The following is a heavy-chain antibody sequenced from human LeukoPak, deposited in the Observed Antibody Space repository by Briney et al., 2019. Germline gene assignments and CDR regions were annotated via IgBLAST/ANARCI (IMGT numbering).Heavy chain of an antibody. CDR2: IKQDGSEK. V-gene: IGHV3-7*01. CDR1: GFTFSSYL. J-gene: IGHJ4*02. CDR3: ARVVVVPAAIILFDY. D-gene: IGHD2-2*01. Sequence: GGSLRLSCAASGFTFSSYLMSWVRQAPGKGLEWVANIKQDGSEKYYVDSVRGRFTISRDNAKNSLYLQMNSLRAEDTAVYYCARVVVVPAAIILFDYWGQGTLVTVSS.